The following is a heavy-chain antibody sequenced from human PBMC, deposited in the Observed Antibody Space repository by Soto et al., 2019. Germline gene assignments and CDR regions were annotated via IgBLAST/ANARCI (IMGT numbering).Heavy chain of an antibody. Sequence: QVQLVQSGAEVKKPGASVKVSCTASGYTFSRYGISWVRQAPGQGLEWMGWISTYKSDTNYGQKFQGRVTMTADTSTTTAYMELRSLGSDDTAVYYCARDWYCVSTGCQDVFDIWGQGTVVTVSS. CDR3: ARDWYCVSTGCQDVFDI. CDR1: GYTFSRYG. V-gene: IGHV1-18*01. J-gene: IGHJ3*02. D-gene: IGHD2-2*01. CDR2: ISTYKSDT.